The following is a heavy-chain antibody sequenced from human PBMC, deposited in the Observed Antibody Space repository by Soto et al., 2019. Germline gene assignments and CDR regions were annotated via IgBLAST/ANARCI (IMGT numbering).Heavy chain of an antibody. CDR1: GYTFTSYG. J-gene: IGHJ6*02. Sequence: QVQLVQSGAEVKKPGASVKVSCKASGYTFTSYGISWVRQAPGQGLEWMGWINAYNGNTNYAQKLQGRVTMTTDTSTSTAYMELRSLRSDDTAVYYCARVEYCSGGSCFDYYYYGMDVWGQGTTVTVSS. CDR2: INAYNGNT. D-gene: IGHD2-15*01. CDR3: ARVEYCSGGSCFDYYYYGMDV. V-gene: IGHV1-18*01.